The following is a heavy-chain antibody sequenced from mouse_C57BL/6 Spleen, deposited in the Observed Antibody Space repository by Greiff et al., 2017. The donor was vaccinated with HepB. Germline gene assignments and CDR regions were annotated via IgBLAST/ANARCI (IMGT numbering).Heavy chain of an antibody. CDR2: IYPGDGDT. D-gene: IGHD3-2*02. CDR1: GYAFSSSW. CDR3: ASGDSSGLYYFDY. Sequence: VQLQQSGPELVKPGASVKISCKASGYAFSSSWMNWVKQRPGKGLEWIGRIYPGDGDTNYNGKFKGKATLTADKSSSTAYMQLSSLTSEDSAVYFCASGDSSGLYYFDYWGQGTTLTVSS. V-gene: IGHV1-82*01. J-gene: IGHJ2*01.